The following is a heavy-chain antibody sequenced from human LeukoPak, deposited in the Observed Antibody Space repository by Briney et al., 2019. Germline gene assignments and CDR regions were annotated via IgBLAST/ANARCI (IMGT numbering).Heavy chain of an antibody. CDR3: AKIVGYGSEYYYYYMDV. V-gene: IGHV4-4*07. CDR1: GGSISSYY. J-gene: IGHJ6*03. Sequence: ASETLSLTCTVSGGSISSYYWSWIRQPAGKGLEWIGRIYTSGSTNYNPSLKSRVTMSVDTSKNQFSLKLSSVTAADTAVYYCAKIVGYGSEYYYYYMDVWGKGTTVTVSS. D-gene: IGHD3-10*01. CDR2: IYTSGST.